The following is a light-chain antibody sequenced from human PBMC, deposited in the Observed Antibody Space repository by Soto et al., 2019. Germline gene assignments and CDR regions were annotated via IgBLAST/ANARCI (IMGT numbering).Light chain of an antibody. Sequence: QSALTQPPSASGSPGQSVTISCTGASSDFGGTNYVSWYQHHPGKAPKLMIFEVTKRPSGVPDRFSGSKSGNTAALTVFGLHDEDEADDYCCPYAGSHGDVVFGGGTKVTVL. V-gene: IGLV2-8*01. CDR2: EVT. CDR1: SSDFGGTNY. J-gene: IGLJ2*01. CDR3: CPYAGSHGDVV.